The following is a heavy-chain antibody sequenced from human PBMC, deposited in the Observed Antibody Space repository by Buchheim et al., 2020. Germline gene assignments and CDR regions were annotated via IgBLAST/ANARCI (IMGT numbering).Heavy chain of an antibody. V-gene: IGHV3-23*01. CDR2: ISGSGGST. Sequence: EVQLLESGGGLVQPGGSLRLSCVASGFTFSSYAMSWVRQAPGKGLEWVSAISGSGGSTYYADSVKGRFTISRDNSKNKLYLQMNGLRAEDTAVYYCAKGVGKVVVITGYFDYWGQGTL. J-gene: IGHJ4*02. D-gene: IGHD3-22*01. CDR3: AKGVGKVVVITGYFDY. CDR1: GFTFSSYA.